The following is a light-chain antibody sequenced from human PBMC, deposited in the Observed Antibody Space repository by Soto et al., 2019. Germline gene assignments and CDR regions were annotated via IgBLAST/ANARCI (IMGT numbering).Light chain of an antibody. J-gene: IGKJ5*01. Sequence: IQMTQSPSSLSASVGDRVTITCQASQDIAKNLNWYQQKPGKAPKLLIYDASSLKTGVPSTFSGTGSATHFTFTISSLQSEDIATYYCQQYDNLLPITFGQGTRLEIK. V-gene: IGKV1-33*01. CDR3: QQYDNLLPIT. CDR2: DAS. CDR1: QDIAKN.